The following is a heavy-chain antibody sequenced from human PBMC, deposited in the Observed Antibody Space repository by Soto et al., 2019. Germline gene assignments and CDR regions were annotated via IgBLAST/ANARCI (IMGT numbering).Heavy chain of an antibody. CDR2: MNPNRGNT. Sequence: QVQLVQSGAEVKKPGASVKVSCKASGYTFSSNDINWVRQAPGQGLEWMGWMNPNRGNTDYAQKFRGRVTMTNNTSRSTASMELSSLRAEDTAVYYCARGSWLGDLGNFDYALDVWGQGTTVTVSS. CDR3: ARGSWLGDLGNFDYALDV. D-gene: IGHD3-10*01. J-gene: IGHJ6*02. CDR1: GYTFSSND. V-gene: IGHV1-8*01.